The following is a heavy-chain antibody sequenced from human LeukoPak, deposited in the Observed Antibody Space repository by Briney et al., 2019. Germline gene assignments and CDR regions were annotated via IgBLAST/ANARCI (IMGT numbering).Heavy chain of an antibody. CDR1: GFTVSSNY. V-gene: IGHV4-59*10. CDR3: ARALGYCSGTSCPGDRGYYYYYYMDV. J-gene: IGHJ6*03. D-gene: IGHD2-2*01. CDR2: IYTSGST. Sequence: PGGSLRLSCAVSGFTVSSNYMSWVRQAPGKGLEWIGRIYTSGSTNYNPSLKSRVTMSVDTSKNQFSLKLSSVTAADTAVYYCARALGYCSGTSCPGDRGYYYYYYMDVWGKGTTVTVSS.